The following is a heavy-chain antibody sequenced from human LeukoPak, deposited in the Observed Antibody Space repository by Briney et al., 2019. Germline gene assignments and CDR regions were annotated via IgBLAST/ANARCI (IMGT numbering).Heavy chain of an antibody. D-gene: IGHD3-16*01. Sequence: SETLSLACTVSGGSISSYYWSWIRQPPGKGLEWIGYIYYSGSTNYNPSLKSRVTISVDTSKNQFSLKLSSVTAADTAVYYCARDRDLGDAFDIWGQGTMVTVS. CDR2: IYYSGST. CDR1: GGSISSYY. J-gene: IGHJ3*02. V-gene: IGHV4-59*01. CDR3: ARDRDLGDAFDI.